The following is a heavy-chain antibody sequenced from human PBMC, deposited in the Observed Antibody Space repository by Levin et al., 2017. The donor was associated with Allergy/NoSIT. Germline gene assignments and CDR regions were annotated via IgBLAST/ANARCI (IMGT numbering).Heavy chain of an antibody. CDR1: GFTFDDYT. CDR3: VRDGGYCSGGTCLGTFDI. D-gene: IGHD2-15*01. V-gene: IGHV3-43*01. CDR2: ISWDGSKA. Sequence: PGGSLRLSCVASGFTFDDYTMHWVRQAPGKGLQWVSLISWDGSKALYGDSVKGRFTISRDNSENSLHLQMNSLRTEDTALYYCVRDGGYCSGGTCLGTFDIWGQGTVVTVSS. J-gene: IGHJ3*02.